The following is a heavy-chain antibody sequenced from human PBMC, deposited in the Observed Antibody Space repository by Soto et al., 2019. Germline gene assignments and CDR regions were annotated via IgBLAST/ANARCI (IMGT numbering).Heavy chain of an antibody. CDR3: ALPHVVAVAGTSAFDI. J-gene: IGHJ3*02. D-gene: IGHD6-19*01. CDR2: MNPNSGNT. V-gene: IGHV1-8*01. CDR1: GYTFTSYD. Sequence: ASVKVSCKASGYTFTSYDINWARQATGQGLEWMGWMNPNSGNTGYAQKFQGRVTMTRNTSISTAYMELSSLRSEDTAVYYCALPHVVAVAGTSAFDIWGQGTMVTVSS.